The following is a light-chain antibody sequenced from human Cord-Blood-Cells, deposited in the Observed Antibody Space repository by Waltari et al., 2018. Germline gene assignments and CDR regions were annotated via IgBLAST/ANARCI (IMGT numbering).Light chain of an antibody. CDR1: QSISSW. Sequence: DIQMPPSPSTPSASVGDRVTITCRASQSISSWLAWYQQKPGKAPKLLIYKASSLESGVPSMFSGSGSGTEFTLTISSLQPDDFATYYCQQYNSYWTFGQGTKVEIK. CDR2: KAS. CDR3: QQYNSYWT. V-gene: IGKV1-5*03. J-gene: IGKJ1*01.